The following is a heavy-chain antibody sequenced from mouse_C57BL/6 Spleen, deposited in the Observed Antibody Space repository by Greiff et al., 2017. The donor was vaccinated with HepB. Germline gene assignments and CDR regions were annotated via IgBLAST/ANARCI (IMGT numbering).Heavy chain of an antibody. CDR2: IDPSDSYT. CDR1: GYTFTSYW. J-gene: IGHJ2*01. V-gene: IGHV1-69*01. CDR3: ARITTVVATRNYFDY. D-gene: IGHD1-1*01. Sequence: QVQLQQPGAELVMPGASVKLSCKASGYTFTSYWMPWVKQRPGQGLEWIGEIDPSDSYTNYNQKFKGKSTLTVDKSSSTAYMQLSSLTSEDSAVYYCARITTVVATRNYFDYWGQGTTLTVSS.